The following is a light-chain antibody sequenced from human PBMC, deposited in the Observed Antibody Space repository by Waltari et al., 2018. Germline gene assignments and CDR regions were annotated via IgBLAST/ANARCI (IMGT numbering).Light chain of an antibody. CDR2: YND. J-gene: IGLJ3*02. V-gene: IGLV1-36*01. CDR1: NSNIGHNA. CDR3: ATWDDTLSGWV. Sequence: QSVLTQPPSVSGVPRQRVTISCSGSNSNIGHNAVARYQQIPGRAPKLLIYYNDLLSSGVSDRFSGSKSGSSASLAISGLQSEDEADYYCATWDDTLSGWVFGGGTKLTVL.